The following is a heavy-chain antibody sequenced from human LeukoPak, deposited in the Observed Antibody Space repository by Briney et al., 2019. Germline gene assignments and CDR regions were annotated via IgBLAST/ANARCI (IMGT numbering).Heavy chain of an antibody. Sequence: SETLSLTCAVYGGSFSGYYWSWIRQPPGKGLKWIGEINHSGSTNYNPSLKSRVTISVDTSKNQFSLKLSSVTAADTAVYYCAITTDYYGSGSYYSYYYYYYMDVWGKGTTVTVSS. J-gene: IGHJ6*03. CDR1: GGSFSGYY. CDR2: INHSGST. CDR3: AITTDYYGSGSYYSYYYYYYMDV. V-gene: IGHV4-34*01. D-gene: IGHD3-10*01.